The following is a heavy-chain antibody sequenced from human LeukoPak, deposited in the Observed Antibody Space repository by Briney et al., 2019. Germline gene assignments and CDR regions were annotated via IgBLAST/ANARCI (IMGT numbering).Heavy chain of an antibody. CDR3: ARDVGATYYYGSGSYYGMDV. Sequence: ASVKVSCKASGYTFTSYDINWVRQATGQGLEWMGWMNPNSGNTGYAQKFQGRVTMTRNTSISTAYMELSSLRAEDTAVYYCARDVGATYYYGSGSYYGMDVWGQGTTVTVSS. CDR1: GYTFTSYD. V-gene: IGHV1-8*01. D-gene: IGHD3-10*01. CDR2: MNPNSGNT. J-gene: IGHJ6*02.